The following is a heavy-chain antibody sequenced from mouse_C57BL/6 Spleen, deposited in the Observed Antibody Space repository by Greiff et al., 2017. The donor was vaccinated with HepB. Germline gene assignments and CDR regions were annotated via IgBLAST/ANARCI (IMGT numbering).Heavy chain of an antibody. CDR2: IHPNSGST. J-gene: IGHJ4*01. CDR1: GYTFTSYW. CDR3: ARVGGSSPHSYAMDY. V-gene: IGHV1-64*01. Sequence: QVQLKQPGAELVKPGASVKLSCKASGYTFTSYWMHWVKQRPGQGLEWIGMIHPNSGSTNYNEKFKSKATLTVDKSSSTAYMQLSSLTSEDSAVYYCARVGGSSPHSYAMDYWGQGTSVTVSS. D-gene: IGHD1-1*01.